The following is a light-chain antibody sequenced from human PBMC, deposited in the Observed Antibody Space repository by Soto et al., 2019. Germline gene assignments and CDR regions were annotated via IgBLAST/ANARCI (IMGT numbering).Light chain of an antibody. V-gene: IGLV2-14*01. CDR3: SLYTDNTPPA. J-gene: IGLJ2*01. Sequence: QSALTQPASVSGSPGQSITITCTGTSSDVGGYAYVSWYQQYPGKAPKLVISEVSNRPSGISHRFSGSRSGNTASLTISGLPAEDEADYYCSLYTDNTPPAFGRGTK. CDR1: SSDVGGYAY. CDR2: EVS.